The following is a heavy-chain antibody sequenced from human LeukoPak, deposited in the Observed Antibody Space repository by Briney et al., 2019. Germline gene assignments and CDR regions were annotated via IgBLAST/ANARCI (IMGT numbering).Heavy chain of an antibody. Sequence: GGSLRLSCAASGFTFSSSNMHWVRQAPGKGLEWISYITGSSSAMYYADSVKGRFTISRDNAKDSLFLQMNSLRAEDTAVYYCASDVVGGTTNYWGQGTLVTVSS. CDR3: ASDVVGGTTNY. CDR1: GFTFSSSN. V-gene: IGHV3-48*01. J-gene: IGHJ4*02. CDR2: ITGSSSAM. D-gene: IGHD1-26*01.